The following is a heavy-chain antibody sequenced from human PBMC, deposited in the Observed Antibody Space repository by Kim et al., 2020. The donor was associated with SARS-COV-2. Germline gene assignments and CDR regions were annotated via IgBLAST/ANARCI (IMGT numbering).Heavy chain of an antibody. D-gene: IGHD2-2*01. J-gene: IGHJ4*01. Sequence: STSDADSGTGRFTISRDTAKNTLYLQMNSLSAEDTAVYYCARCGSSSWYGWGHGTLVTVST. CDR2: ST. CDR3: ARCGSSSWYG. V-gene: IGHV3-74*01.